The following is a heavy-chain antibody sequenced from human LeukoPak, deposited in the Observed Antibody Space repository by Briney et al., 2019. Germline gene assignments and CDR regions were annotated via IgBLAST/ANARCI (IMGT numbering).Heavy chain of an antibody. D-gene: IGHD2-15*01. Sequence: SQTLSLTCAISGDSVSSNSAAWTWIRQSPSRGLEWLGRTYYRSKWYNDYAVSVKSRITINPDTSKNQFSPQLNSVTPEDTAVYYCARGHARYCSGGSCFDYWGQGTLVTVSS. J-gene: IGHJ4*02. CDR3: ARGHARYCSGGSCFDY. V-gene: IGHV6-1*01. CDR2: TYYRSKWYN. CDR1: GDSVSSNSAA.